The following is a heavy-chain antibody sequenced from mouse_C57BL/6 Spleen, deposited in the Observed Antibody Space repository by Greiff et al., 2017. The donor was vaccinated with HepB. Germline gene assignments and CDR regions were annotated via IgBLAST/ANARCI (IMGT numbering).Heavy chain of an antibody. D-gene: IGHD2-4*01. CDR3: ARSGVYYDYPYYFDY. CDR2: INPGSGGT. J-gene: IGHJ2*01. V-gene: IGHV1-54*01. Sequence: VQVVESGAELVRPGTSVKVSCKASGYAFTNYLIEWVKQRPGQGLEWIGVINPGSGGTNYNEKFKGKATLTADKSSSTAYMQLSSLTSEDSAVYFCARSGVYYDYPYYFDYWGQGTTLTVSS. CDR1: GYAFTNYL.